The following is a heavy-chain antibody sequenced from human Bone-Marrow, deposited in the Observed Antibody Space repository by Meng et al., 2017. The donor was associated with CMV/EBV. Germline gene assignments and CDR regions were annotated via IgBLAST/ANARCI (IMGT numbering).Heavy chain of an antibody. CDR3: ARGGLRLGY. CDR1: GGSISSSSYY. V-gene: IGHV4-39*07. J-gene: IGHJ4*02. CDR2: IYYSGST. D-gene: IGHD4-17*01. Sequence: GSLRLSCTVSGGSISSSSYYWGWIRQPPGKGLEWIGSIYYSGSTNYNPSLKSRVTISVDTSKNQFSLKLSSVTAADTAVYYCARGGLRLGYWGQGTLVTVSS.